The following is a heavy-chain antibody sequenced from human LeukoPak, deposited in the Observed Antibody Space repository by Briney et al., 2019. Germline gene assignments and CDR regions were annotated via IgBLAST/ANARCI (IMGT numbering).Heavy chain of an antibody. J-gene: IGHJ4*02. V-gene: IGHV3-66*01. CDR3: AKDAMTAIQLWPPPMVGDY. CDR1: GFTVSDNY. Sequence: PGGSLRLSCAASGFTVSDNYMTWVRRTPGKGLEWVSLLSGGGRTYYADSVKGRFTISRDNAKNTMYLQMNSLRAEDTAVYYCAKDAMTAIQLWPPPMVGDYWGQGTLVTVSS. D-gene: IGHD5-18*01. CDR2: LSGGGRT.